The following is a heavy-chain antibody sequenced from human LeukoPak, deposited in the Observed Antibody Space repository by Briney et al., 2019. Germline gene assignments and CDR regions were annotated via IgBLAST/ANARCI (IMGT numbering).Heavy chain of an antibody. V-gene: IGHV1-2*02. CDR3: ARGLRIAAAGTQAY. J-gene: IGHJ4*02. Sequence: GASVKVSCKASAYTFTGYYMHWVRQAPGQGLEWMGWINPNSGGTNYAQKFQGRVTMTRDTSISTAYMELSRLRSDDTAVYYCARGLRIAAAGTQAYWGQGTLVTVSS. CDR1: AYTFTGYY. CDR2: INPNSGGT. D-gene: IGHD6-13*01.